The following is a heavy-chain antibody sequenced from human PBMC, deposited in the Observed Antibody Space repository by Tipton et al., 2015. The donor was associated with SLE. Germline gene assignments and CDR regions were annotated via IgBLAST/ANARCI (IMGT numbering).Heavy chain of an antibody. CDR2: IYTSGST. V-gene: IGHV4-61*02. CDR1: GGSISRGSYY. J-gene: IGHJ4*02. D-gene: IGHD6-19*01. CDR3: ARDVWQWLDY. Sequence: TLSLTCTVSGGSISRGSYYWSWIRQPAGKGLEWIGRIYTSGSTNYNPSLKSRVTISVDTSKNQFSLKLSSVTAADTAVYYCARDVWQWLDYWGQGTLVTVSS.